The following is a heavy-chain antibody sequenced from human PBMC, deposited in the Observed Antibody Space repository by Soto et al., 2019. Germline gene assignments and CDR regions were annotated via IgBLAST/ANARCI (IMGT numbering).Heavy chain of an antibody. D-gene: IGHD5-18*01. V-gene: IGHV1-18*01. Sequence: PSAKVSCKASGYTFTSYGISWVRQAPGQGLEWMGWISAYNGNTNYAQKLQGRVTMTTDTSTSTAYMELRSLGSDDTAVYYCARAGSSYGYSYYFDYWGQGTLVTVSS. CDR1: GYTFTSYG. CDR3: ARAGSSYGYSYYFDY. CDR2: ISAYNGNT. J-gene: IGHJ4*02.